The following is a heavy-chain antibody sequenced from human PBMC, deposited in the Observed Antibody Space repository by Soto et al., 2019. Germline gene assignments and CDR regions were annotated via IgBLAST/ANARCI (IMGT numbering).Heavy chain of an antibody. CDR2: IIRIFHTS. J-gene: IGHJ4*02. CDR1: GGTFGSYA. CDR3: VHRRDGYNSAFFDY. V-gene: IGHV1-69*13. D-gene: IGHD5-12*01. Sequence: SVKVSCKASGGTFGSYAFSWVRQAPGQGLAWMGGIIRIFHTSTFVQNFQGRVTNTADESTSTDSMALNNLRDNDTAGYDLVHRRDGYNSAFFDYWGQGTLVTVSS.